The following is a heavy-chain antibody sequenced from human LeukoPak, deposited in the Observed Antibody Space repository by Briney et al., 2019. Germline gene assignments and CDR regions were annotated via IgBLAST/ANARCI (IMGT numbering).Heavy chain of an antibody. CDR3: ALVTTDRPFDY. J-gene: IGHJ4*02. CDR1: GFTFSSYG. V-gene: IGHV3-23*01. D-gene: IGHD4-17*01. Sequence: PGGSLRLSCAASGFTFSSYGVHWVRQAPGKGLEWVSGISGNGGSTYYADSVKGRFTISRDNSKNTLYVQMNSLRAEDTAIYYCALVTTDRPFDYWGQGTLVTVSS. CDR2: ISGNGGST.